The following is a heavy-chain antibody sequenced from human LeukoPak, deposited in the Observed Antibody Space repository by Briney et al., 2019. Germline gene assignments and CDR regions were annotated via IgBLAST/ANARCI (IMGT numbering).Heavy chain of an antibody. CDR3: ARVYVDTAMVYDY. V-gene: IGHV4-30-2*01. CDR2: IYHSGST. Sequence: PSETLSLTCTVSGGSISSGGYYWSWIRQPPGKGLEWIGYIYHSGSTYYNPSLKSRVTVSVDRSKNQFSLKLSSVTAADTAVYYCARVYVDTAMVYDYWGQGTLVTVSS. CDR1: GGSISSGGYY. J-gene: IGHJ4*02. D-gene: IGHD5-18*01.